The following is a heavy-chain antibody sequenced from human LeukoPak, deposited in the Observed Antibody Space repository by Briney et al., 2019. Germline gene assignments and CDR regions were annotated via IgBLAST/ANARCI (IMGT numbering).Heavy chain of an antibody. CDR1: GGSFSGYY. Sequence: PSETLSLTCAVYGGSFSGYYWSWIRQPPGKGLEWIGEINHSGSTNYNPSLKSRVTISVDTSKNQFSLKLSSVTAADTAVYYCARTAMVRGVIDFDYWGQGTLVTVSS. CDR2: INHSGST. V-gene: IGHV4-34*01. D-gene: IGHD3-10*01. J-gene: IGHJ4*02. CDR3: ARTAMVRGVIDFDY.